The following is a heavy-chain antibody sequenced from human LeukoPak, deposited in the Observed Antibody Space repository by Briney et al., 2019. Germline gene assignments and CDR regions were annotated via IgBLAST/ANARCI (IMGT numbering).Heavy chain of an antibody. D-gene: IGHD2-2*01. J-gene: IGHJ4*02. V-gene: IGHV4-34*01. CDR1: GGSFSGYY. Sequence: PSETLSLTCAVYGGSFSGYYWSWIRQPPGKGLEWIGEINHSGSTNYNPSLKSRVTISVDTSKNQFSLKLSSVTAADTAVYFCARGYCSSSSCYARFLDYRGQGTLVTVSS. CDR2: INHSGST. CDR3: ARGYCSSSSCYARFLDY.